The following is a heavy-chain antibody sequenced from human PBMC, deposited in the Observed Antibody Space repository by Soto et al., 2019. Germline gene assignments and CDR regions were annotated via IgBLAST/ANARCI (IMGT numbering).Heavy chain of an antibody. V-gene: IGHV3-23*01. CDR3: AAVRYCSATCCQDLGS. D-gene: IGHD2-2*01. Sequence: EVQLLESGGGLVQPGGSLRLSCAASGFSVTSYAMSWLRQAPGKGLEWVSVLSGSGIGKDYADSVKGRFTISRDNSRNTLYLHMRGVRGYETTVEYCAAVRYCSATCCQDLGSWGQGTGVTVSS. CDR1: GFSVTSYA. CDR2: LSGSGIGK. J-gene: IGHJ5*02.